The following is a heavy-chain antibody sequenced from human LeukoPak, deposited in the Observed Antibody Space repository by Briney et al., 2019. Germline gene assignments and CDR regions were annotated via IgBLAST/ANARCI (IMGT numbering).Heavy chain of an antibody. D-gene: IGHD3-22*01. J-gene: IGHJ3*02. CDR3: ARGRITVIVVVSRAFDI. Sequence: PSETLSLTCAVYGGSFSGYYWSWIRQPPGKGLEWIGEINHSGSTNYNPSLKSRVTISVDTSKSQFSLKLSSVTAADTAVYYCARGRITVIVVVSRAFDIWGQGTMVTVSS. CDR1: GGSFSGYY. CDR2: INHSGST. V-gene: IGHV4-34*01.